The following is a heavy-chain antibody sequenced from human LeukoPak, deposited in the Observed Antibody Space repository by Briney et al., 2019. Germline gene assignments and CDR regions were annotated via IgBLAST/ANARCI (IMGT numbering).Heavy chain of an antibody. Sequence: SVKVSCKASGGTFSSYAISWVRQAPGQGLEWMGRIIPILGIANYAQKFQGRVTITADKSTSTAYMELSSLRSEDTAVYYCATLDGYNTKFDYWGQGTLVTVSS. CDR3: ATLDGYNTKFDY. CDR1: GGTFSSYA. D-gene: IGHD5-24*01. V-gene: IGHV1-69*04. J-gene: IGHJ4*02. CDR2: IIPILGIA.